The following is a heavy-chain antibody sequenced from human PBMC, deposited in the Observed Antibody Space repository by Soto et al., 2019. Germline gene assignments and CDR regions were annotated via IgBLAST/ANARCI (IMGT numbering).Heavy chain of an antibody. V-gene: IGHV4-34*01. CDR1: GGSFSGYY. J-gene: IGHJ3*02. CDR2: INHSGST. D-gene: IGHD4-17*01. CDR3: ARLSSGDFDAFDI. Sequence: KPSETLSLTCAVYGGSFSGYYWIWIRQPPGKGLEWIGEINHSGSTNYNPSLKSRVTISVDTSKNQFPLKLSSVTAADTAVYYCARLSSGDFDAFDIWGQGTMVTVSS.